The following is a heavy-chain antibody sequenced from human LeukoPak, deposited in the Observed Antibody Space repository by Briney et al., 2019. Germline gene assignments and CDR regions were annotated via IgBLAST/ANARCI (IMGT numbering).Heavy chain of an antibody. Sequence: PGRSLRLSCAASGFTFSSYAMHWVRQAPGKGLEWVAVISYDGSNKYYADSVKGRFTISRDNSKNTLYLQVNSLRAEDTAVYYCARDRVRYSSSWTFDYWGQGTLVTVSS. CDR2: ISYDGSNK. D-gene: IGHD6-13*01. CDR3: ARDRVRYSSSWTFDY. CDR1: GFTFSSYA. J-gene: IGHJ4*02. V-gene: IGHV3-30*04.